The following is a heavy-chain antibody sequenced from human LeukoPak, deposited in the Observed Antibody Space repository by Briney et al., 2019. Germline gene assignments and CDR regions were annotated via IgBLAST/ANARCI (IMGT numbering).Heavy chain of an antibody. D-gene: IGHD3-22*01. CDR3: ATASGYYRYYFDY. CDR2: IYYSGST. V-gene: IGHV4-59*01. CDR1: GGSISSYY. J-gene: IGHJ4*02. Sequence: PSETLSLTCTVSGGSISSYYWSWIRQPPGKGLEWIGYIYYSGSTNYNPSLKSRVTISGDTSKNQFSLKLSSVTAADTAVYYCATASGYYRYYFDYWGQGTLVTVSS.